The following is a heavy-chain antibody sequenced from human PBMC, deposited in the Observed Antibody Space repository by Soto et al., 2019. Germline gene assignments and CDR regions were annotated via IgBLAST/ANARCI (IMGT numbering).Heavy chain of an antibody. CDR3: ARDMVSGSYYVSPTLDY. D-gene: IGHD1-26*01. CDR2: ISSSSSYI. Sequence: EVQLVESGGGLVKPGGSLRLSCAASGFTFSSYSMNWVRQAPGKGLEWVSSISSSSSYIYYADSVKGRFTISRDNAKNSLYLKMNSLRAEDTAVYYCARDMVSGSYYVSPTLDYWGQGTLVTVSS. J-gene: IGHJ4*02. V-gene: IGHV3-21*01. CDR1: GFTFSSYS.